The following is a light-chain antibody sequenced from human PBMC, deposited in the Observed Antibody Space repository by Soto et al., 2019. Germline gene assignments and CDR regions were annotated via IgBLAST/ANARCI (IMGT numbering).Light chain of an antibody. Sequence: QSVLTQPASVSGSPGQSITISCTGTSRDVGSYNLVSWYQQHPGKAPKLMIYEGSKRPSGVSNRFSGSKSGNTASLTISGLQAEDEADYYCCSYAGSSFYVFGTGTKVT. V-gene: IGLV2-23*01. CDR2: EGS. CDR1: SRDVGSYNL. CDR3: CSYAGSSFYV. J-gene: IGLJ1*01.